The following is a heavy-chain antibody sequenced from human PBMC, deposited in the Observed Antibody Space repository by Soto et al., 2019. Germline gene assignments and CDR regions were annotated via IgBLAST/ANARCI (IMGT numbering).Heavy chain of an antibody. CDR3: AIHGGNCNLTHCLILEDFYDYGMAV. J-gene: IGHJ6*02. V-gene: IGHV1-69*08. D-gene: IGHD2-15*01. CDR2: IIPDLGTA. Sequence: QFQLVQSGAEVKKPGSSVKVSCKASGGTFSSDTISWVRQVPGQGLEWLGRIIPDLGTANYAQKFQDSVTLTADSSTRTAYMELSSLRSEDTAIYYCAIHGGNCNLTHCLILEDFYDYGMAVWGQGTTVTVSS. CDR1: GGTFSSDT.